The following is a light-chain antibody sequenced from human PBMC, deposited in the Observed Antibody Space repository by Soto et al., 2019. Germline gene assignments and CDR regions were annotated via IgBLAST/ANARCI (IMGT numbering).Light chain of an antibody. CDR2: DVS. V-gene: IGLV2-14*01. CDR3: SSYTSSSTLYV. Sequence: LTQPASVSGSPVQSITISCTGTSSDVGGYNYVSWYQQHPGKAPKLMIYDVSNRPSGVSNRFSGSKSGNTASLTISGLQAEDEADYYCSSYTSSSTLYVLGTGTKVTVL. J-gene: IGLJ1*01. CDR1: SSDVGGYNY.